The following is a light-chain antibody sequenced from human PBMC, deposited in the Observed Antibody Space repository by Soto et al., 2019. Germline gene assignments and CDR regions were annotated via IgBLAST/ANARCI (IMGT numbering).Light chain of an antibody. Sequence: EIVLTQSPATLSLSPGERATLSCRASQSVGTYFAWYQQKPGQAPRLLIYDSSNRATGIPARFSGSGSGTDFTLTIRSLEREDFAVYYCQQRSDWPSTFGGGTKVEIK. V-gene: IGKV3-11*01. CDR1: QSVGTY. CDR2: DSS. J-gene: IGKJ4*01. CDR3: QQRSDWPST.